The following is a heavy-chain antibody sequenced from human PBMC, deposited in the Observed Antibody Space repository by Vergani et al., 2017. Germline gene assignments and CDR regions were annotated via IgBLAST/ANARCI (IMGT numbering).Heavy chain of an antibody. CDR2: ISYDGTQK. Sequence: QVHLVVSGGGVVQPGRSLRLLCVVSGFTSSYYGMQWVRQAPGKGLEWVAVISYDGTQKYYADSVKGRFTISRDNSKSTLYLKMNSLRTEDTAVYYCATESXGTPGCQIEYFREWGQGTLVTVSS. V-gene: IGHV3-30*03. CDR3: ATESXGTPGCQIEYFRE. CDR1: GFTSSYYG. J-gene: IGHJ1*01. D-gene: IGHD1-1*01.